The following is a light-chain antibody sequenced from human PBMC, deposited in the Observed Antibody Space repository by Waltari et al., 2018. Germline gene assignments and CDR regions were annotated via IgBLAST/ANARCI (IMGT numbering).Light chain of an antibody. V-gene: IGKV3-11*01. Sequence: EIVLTQSPATLSLSPGERATLSCRASQSVSSYLAWYQQKPGQAPRLLIYDASNRATGIPARFSGSGSGTDFTLTISSLEPEDFAVSSCPQRNPWPPSPFAQGTKVEIK. CDR3: PQRNPWPPSP. CDR1: QSVSSY. J-gene: IGKJ1*01. CDR2: DAS.